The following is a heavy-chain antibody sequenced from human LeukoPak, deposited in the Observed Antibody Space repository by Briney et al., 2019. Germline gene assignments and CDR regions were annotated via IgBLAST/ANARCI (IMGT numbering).Heavy chain of an antibody. D-gene: IGHD1-26*01. CDR3: AKWGAVWHAFDI. CDR1: GGAINSYY. V-gene: IGHV4-59*03. J-gene: IGHJ3*02. Sequence: SETLSLTCTVSGGAINSYYWNWIRQPPGKGLEWIGYGYYSGSTLYNPSLKGRVTISVDSSKNQFSLKLSSVTAADTAVYYCAKWGAVWHAFDIWGQGTLVTVSS. CDR2: GYYSGST.